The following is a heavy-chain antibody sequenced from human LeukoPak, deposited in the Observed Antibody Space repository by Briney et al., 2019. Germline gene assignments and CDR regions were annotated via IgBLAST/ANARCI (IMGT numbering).Heavy chain of an antibody. Sequence: PSETLSLTCTVSGGSIASSSYYWGWIRQPPGRGLEWIGSIYYSGSTYYNPSLKSRVTMSVDTSKNQFSLKLSSVTAADTAVYYCISLATKYYYGMDVWGQGTTVTVSS. CDR3: ISLATKYYYGMDV. V-gene: IGHV4-39*07. CDR2: IYYSGST. J-gene: IGHJ6*02. D-gene: IGHD1-14*01. CDR1: GGSIASSSYY.